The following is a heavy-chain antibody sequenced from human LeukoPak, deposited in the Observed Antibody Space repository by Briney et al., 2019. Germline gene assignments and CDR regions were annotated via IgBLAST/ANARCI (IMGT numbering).Heavy chain of an antibody. J-gene: IGHJ4*02. D-gene: IGHD1-26*01. CDR2: ISYDGSNK. V-gene: IGHV3-30-3*01. CDR3: AKDDSGGSYFDY. CDR1: GFTFSSYA. Sequence: GRSLRLSCAASGFTFSSYAMHWVRQAPGKGLEWVAVISYDGSNKYYADSVKGRFTISRDNSKNTLYLQMNSLRAEDTAVYYCAKDDSGGSYFDYWGQGTLVTVSS.